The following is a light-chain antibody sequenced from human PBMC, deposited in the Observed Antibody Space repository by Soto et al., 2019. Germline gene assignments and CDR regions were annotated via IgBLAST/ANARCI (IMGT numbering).Light chain of an antibody. J-gene: IGKJ4*01. Sequence: EIVLTQSPGTLSLSPGERATLSCRASQSVSSSYLAWYQQKPGQAPRLLIYGASSRATGIPDRFSGSGSGTDFTLTISRLEPEDFAVYYCQQYGSSPRGFGGGTKVGIK. V-gene: IGKV3-20*01. CDR3: QQYGSSPRG. CDR1: QSVSSSY. CDR2: GAS.